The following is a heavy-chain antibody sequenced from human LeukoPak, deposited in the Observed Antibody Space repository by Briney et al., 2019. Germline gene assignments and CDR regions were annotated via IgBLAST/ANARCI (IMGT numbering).Heavy chain of an antibody. D-gene: IGHD3-10*01. J-gene: IGHJ6*03. CDR3: ARSGSSSYYYMDV. CDR1: GFTFSSYA. CDR2: ISYDGSNK. V-gene: IGHV3-30*01. Sequence: GGSLRLSCAASGFTFSSYAMHWVRQAPGKGLEWVAVISYDGSNKYYADSVKGRFTISRDNSKNTLYLQMNSLRAEDTAVYYCARSGSSSYYYMDVWGKGTTVTVSS.